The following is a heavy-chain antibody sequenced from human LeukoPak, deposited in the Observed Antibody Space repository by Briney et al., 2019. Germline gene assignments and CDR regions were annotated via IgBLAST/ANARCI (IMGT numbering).Heavy chain of an antibody. CDR2: IYPGDSDT. Sequence: AGESLKISCKGSGYSFTSYWIGWVRQMPGKGLEWMGIIYPGDSDTRYSPSFQGQVTISAGKSISTAYLQWSSLKASDTAMYYCARVIAAAGNFWFDPWGQGTLVTVSS. D-gene: IGHD6-13*01. CDR1: GYSFTSYW. CDR3: ARVIAAAGNFWFDP. V-gene: IGHV5-51*01. J-gene: IGHJ5*02.